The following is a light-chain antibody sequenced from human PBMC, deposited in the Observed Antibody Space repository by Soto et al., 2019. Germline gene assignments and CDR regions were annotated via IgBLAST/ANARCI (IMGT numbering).Light chain of an antibody. CDR3: QQYGTTRIT. CDR2: YAS. J-gene: IGKJ5*01. V-gene: IGKV3-15*01. CDR1: QSVNSD. Sequence: EIVMTQYPATVPASPGERVTLSCRASQSVNSDLSWYQQTPGQSPSTLIYYASTSAAFVPARFSGSGSGTDFTLTISRLEPEDFAVYYCQQYGTTRITFGPGTRLEIK.